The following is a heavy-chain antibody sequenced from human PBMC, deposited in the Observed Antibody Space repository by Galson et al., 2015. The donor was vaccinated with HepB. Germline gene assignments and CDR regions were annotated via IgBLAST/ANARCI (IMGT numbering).Heavy chain of an antibody. V-gene: IGHV3-7*03. CDR3: GRNRNVMARGVTVFDY. CDR2: IKDDGSEQ. Sequence: SLRLSCAASGFTFKTYWMSWVRQSPGKGLEWVATIKDDGSEQYYADSLKGRLTISRDNAKNSLYVEINSLTTDDTAKYYCGRNRNVMARGVTVFDYWGQGTLVTVSS. CDR1: GFTFKTYW. D-gene: IGHD3-10*01. J-gene: IGHJ4*02.